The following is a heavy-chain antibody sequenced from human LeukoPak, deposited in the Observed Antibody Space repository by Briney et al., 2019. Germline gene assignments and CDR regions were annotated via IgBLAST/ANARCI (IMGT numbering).Heavy chain of an antibody. CDR2: IRYDGGNK. J-gene: IGHJ4*02. Sequence: GGSLRLSCAASGFTFSTYGMHWVRQAPGKGLGWVAVIRYDGGNKNYGDSVKGRFTISRDNSKNTLYLQMNSLRVEDTAVYYCARAISAMVADNWGQGTLVTVSS. D-gene: IGHD5-18*01. CDR3: ARAISAMVADN. CDR1: GFTFSTYG. V-gene: IGHV3-33*01.